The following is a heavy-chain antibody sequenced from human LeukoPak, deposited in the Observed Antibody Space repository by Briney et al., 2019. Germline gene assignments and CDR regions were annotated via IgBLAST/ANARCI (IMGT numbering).Heavy chain of an antibody. J-gene: IGHJ4*02. CDR2: INPNSGGT. CDR1: GYTFTGYY. CDR3: ARDWRPYYYGSGSYYNSFDY. Sequence: GASVKVSCKVSGYTFTGYYMHWVRRAPGQGLEWMGWINPNSGGTNYAQKFQGRVTMTRDTSISTAYMELSRLRSDDTAVYYCARDWRPYYYGSGSYYNSFDYWGQGTLVTASS. V-gene: IGHV1-2*02. D-gene: IGHD3-10*01.